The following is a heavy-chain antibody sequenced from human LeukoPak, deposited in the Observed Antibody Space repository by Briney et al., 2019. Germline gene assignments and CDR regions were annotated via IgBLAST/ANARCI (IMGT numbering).Heavy chain of an antibody. D-gene: IGHD6-13*01. CDR3: ARRGKIAAAGRSRGYNWFDP. CDR1: GGSISSSSYY. CDR2: IYYSGST. V-gene: IGHV4-39*07. Sequence: SETLSLTCTVSGGSISSSSYYWGWIRQPPGKGLEWIGSIYYSGSTYYNPSLKSRVTISVDTSKNQFSLKLSSVTAADTAVYYCARRGKIAAAGRSRGYNWFDPWGQGTLVTVSS. J-gene: IGHJ5*02.